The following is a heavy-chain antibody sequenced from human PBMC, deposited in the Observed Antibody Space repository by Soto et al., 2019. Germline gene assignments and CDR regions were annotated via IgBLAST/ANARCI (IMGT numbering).Heavy chain of an antibody. V-gene: IGHV5-51*01. CDR3: ARLGKYYDFWSGYVPNYYYGMDV. Sequence: GEALKISCKGSGYSFTSYWIGWVRQMPGKGLEWMGIIYPGDSDTRYSPSFQGQVTISADKSISTAYLQWSSLKASDTAMYYCARLGKYYDFWSGYVPNYYYGMDVWGQGTTVTVSS. D-gene: IGHD3-3*01. CDR2: IYPGDSDT. CDR1: GYSFTSYW. J-gene: IGHJ6*02.